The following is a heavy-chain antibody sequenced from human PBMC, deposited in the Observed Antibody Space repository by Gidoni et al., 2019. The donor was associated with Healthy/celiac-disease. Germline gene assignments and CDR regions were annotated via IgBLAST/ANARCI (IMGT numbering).Heavy chain of an antibody. CDR1: GFSLSTSGMC. J-gene: IGHJ4*02. CDR2: IDWDDDK. D-gene: IGHD3-22*01. V-gene: IGHV2-70*15. Sequence: QVTLRESGPALVKPTQTLTLTGTFSGFSLSTSGMCVSWIRQPPGKALEWLARIDWDDDKYYSTSLKTRLTISKDTSKNQVVLTMTNMDPVDTATYYCARIPYYYDSSGTPDYWGQGTLVTVSS. CDR3: ARIPYYYDSSGTPDY.